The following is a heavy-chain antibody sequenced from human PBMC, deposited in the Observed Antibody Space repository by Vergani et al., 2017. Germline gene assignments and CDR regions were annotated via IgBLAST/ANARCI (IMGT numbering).Heavy chain of an antibody. V-gene: IGHV6-1*01. J-gene: IGHJ6*02. CDR2: TYYRSKWYN. D-gene: IGHD6-6*01. CDR3: ARGGEYSSSSVSYYYGMDV. Sequence: QVQLQQSGPGLVKPSQTLSLTCAISGDSVSSNSAAWNWIRQSPSRGLEWLGRTYYRSKWYNDYAVSVKSRITINPDTSKNQFSLQLNSVTPEDTAVYYCARGGEYSSSSVSYYYGMDVWGQGTTVTVSS. CDR1: GDSVSSNSAA.